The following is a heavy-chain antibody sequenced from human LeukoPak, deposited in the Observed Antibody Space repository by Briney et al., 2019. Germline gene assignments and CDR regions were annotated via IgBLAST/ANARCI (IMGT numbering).Heavy chain of an antibody. CDR3: ARDPHYCSGGSCEYYFDY. V-gene: IGHV3-66*01. CDR2: IYSGGST. Sequence: GGSLRLSCAASGFTFSSYAMSWVRQAPGKGLEWVSIIYSGGSTDYADSVKGRFTISRDNSKNTLYLQMNSLRAEDTAVYYCARDPHYCSGGSCEYYFDYWGQGTLVTVSS. CDR1: GFTFSSYA. D-gene: IGHD2-15*01. J-gene: IGHJ4*02.